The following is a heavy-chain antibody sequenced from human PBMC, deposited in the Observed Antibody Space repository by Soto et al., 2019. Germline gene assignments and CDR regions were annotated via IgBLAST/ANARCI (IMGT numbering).Heavy chain of an antibody. CDR3: ARDVSSDTTGFRGYDL. CDR1: GGTASSYA. V-gene: IGHV1-69*01. D-gene: IGHD3-10*01. J-gene: IGHJ4*02. Sequence: QLHLVQPGAEVKKAGSSGKFSCKASGGTASSYAFTWGRRAPGKGLEWMGVFIPIFVSAHYAPKFQGRITITADESTSTAYMELSGLTSEDTAIYYCARDVSSDTTGFRGYDLWGQGTQVTVSS. CDR2: FIPIFVSA.